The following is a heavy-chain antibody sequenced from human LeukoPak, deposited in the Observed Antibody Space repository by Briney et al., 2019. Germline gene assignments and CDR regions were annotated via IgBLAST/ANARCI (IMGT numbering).Heavy chain of an antibody. Sequence: ASVKVSCKASGGTFSSYAISWVRQAPGQGLEWMGRIIPILGIANYAQKFQGGVTITADKSTSTAYMELSSLRSEDTAVYYCARHIVGAVLGYYYYGMDVWGQGTTVTVSS. CDR1: GGTFSSYA. J-gene: IGHJ6*02. D-gene: IGHD1-26*01. V-gene: IGHV1-69*04. CDR2: IIPILGIA. CDR3: ARHIVGAVLGYYYYGMDV.